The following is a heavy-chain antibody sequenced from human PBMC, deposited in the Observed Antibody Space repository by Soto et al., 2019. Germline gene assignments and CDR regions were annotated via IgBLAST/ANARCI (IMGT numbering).Heavy chain of an antibody. J-gene: IGHJ4*02. CDR3: ASSADSSGWYYFEY. CDR2: IIPIFGTA. Sequence: QVQLVQSGAEVKKPGSSVKVSCKASGGTFSSYAISWVRQAPGQGLEWMGGIIPIFGTANYAQKFQGRVKITADESTSTAYMEMISLKSEDTAVYYCASSADSSGWYYFEYWGQGTRVTVSS. D-gene: IGHD6-19*01. CDR1: GGTFSSYA. V-gene: IGHV1-69*12.